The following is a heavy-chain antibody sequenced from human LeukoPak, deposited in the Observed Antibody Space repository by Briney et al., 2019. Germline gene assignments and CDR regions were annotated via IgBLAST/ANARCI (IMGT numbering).Heavy chain of an antibody. J-gene: IGHJ6*02. Sequence: PSETLSLTCTVSGGSISSSSYYWGWIRQPPGKGLEWIGSIYYSGSTYYNPSLKSRVTISVDTSKNQFSLKLSSVTAADTAVYYAFGLFANYGMDVWGQGTTVTVSS. CDR1: GGSISSSSYY. CDR2: IYYSGST. V-gene: IGHV4-39*07. D-gene: IGHD3-16*01. CDR3: FGLFANYGMDV.